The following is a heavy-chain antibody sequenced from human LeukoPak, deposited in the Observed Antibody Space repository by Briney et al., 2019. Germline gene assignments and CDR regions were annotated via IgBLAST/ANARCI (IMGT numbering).Heavy chain of an antibody. Sequence: GGSLRLSCGASGFTLDDYAMHWVRQPPGKGLEWVSGISWHSGNIDYADSVKARFTISRDNSQNTVSLQLNNLRIEDTALYYCAKTSLSDPSGHYYYMDVWGKGTTVTVSS. D-gene: IGHD3-3*01. J-gene: IGHJ6*03. CDR1: GFTLDDYA. V-gene: IGHV3-9*01. CDR2: ISWHSGNI. CDR3: AKTSLSDPSGHYYYMDV.